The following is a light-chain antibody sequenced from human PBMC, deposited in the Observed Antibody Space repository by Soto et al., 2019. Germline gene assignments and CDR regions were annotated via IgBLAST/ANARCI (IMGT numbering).Light chain of an antibody. J-gene: IGLJ1*01. CDR3: SSYTSGRTLV. CDR2: EVT. V-gene: IGLV2-14*01. CDR1: ISDVGGYNY. Sequence: QSVLTQPSSVSGSPGRSITISCTGTISDVGGYNYVSWYQQHPGKAPKLMIYEVTNRPSGVSDRFSGSKSGYTASLTISGLQADDEADYYCSSYTSGRTLVFGTGTKVTVL.